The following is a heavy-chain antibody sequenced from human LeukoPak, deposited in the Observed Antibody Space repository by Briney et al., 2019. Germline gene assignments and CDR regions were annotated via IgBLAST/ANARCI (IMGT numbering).Heavy chain of an antibody. Sequence: SETLSLTCTVSGDSVSSADYYWNWIRQPAGKGLEWIGRIYTSGSTNYNPSLKSRFTISVDTSKNQFSLNLSSVTAADTAVYYCARSRYNFGYGSNDYWGQGTLVTVSS. V-gene: IGHV4-61*02. CDR2: IYTSGST. CDR3: ARSRYNFGYGSNDY. D-gene: IGHD5-18*01. J-gene: IGHJ4*02. CDR1: GDSVSSADYY.